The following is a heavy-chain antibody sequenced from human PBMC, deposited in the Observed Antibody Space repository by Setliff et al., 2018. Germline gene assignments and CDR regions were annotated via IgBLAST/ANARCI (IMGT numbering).Heavy chain of an antibody. CDR1: GGSIKDEDHY. Sequence: PSETLSLTCTVSGGSIKDEDHYWGWIRQPPGKGLEWIGTIYYSGATYHNPSLKSRLAISVDTSKNQFSLKLSSVTAADTAVYYCARSIGLWFVDWGQGTLVTVSS. J-gene: IGHJ4*02. D-gene: IGHD5-18*01. V-gene: IGHV4-39*07. CDR3: ARSIGLWFVD. CDR2: IYYSGAT.